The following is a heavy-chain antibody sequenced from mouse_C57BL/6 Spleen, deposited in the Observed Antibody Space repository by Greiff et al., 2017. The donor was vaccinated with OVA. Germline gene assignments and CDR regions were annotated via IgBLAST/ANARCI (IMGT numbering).Heavy chain of an antibody. Sequence: VQLQQSGPGLVKPSQSLSLTCSVTGYSITSGYYWNWIRQFPGNKLEWMGYISYDGSNNYNPSLKNRISITRDTSKNQFFLKLNSVTTEDTATYYCARGGYYGNSGAMDYWGQGTSVTVSS. V-gene: IGHV3-6*01. CDR3: ARGGYYGNSGAMDY. CDR2: ISYDGSN. J-gene: IGHJ4*01. D-gene: IGHD2-1*01. CDR1: GYSITSGYY.